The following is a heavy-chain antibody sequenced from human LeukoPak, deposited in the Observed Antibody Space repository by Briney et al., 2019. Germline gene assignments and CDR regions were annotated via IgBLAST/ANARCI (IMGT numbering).Heavy chain of an antibody. V-gene: IGHV3-30-3*01. Sequence: PGGSLRLSCAASGFTFSSYAMHWVRQAPGKGLEWVAVISYDGSNKFYADSVKGRFTLSRDNSENTLYLQMNSLRIEDTAVYYCGRGSVGFGELNYWGQGTLVTVSS. CDR1: GFTFSSYA. CDR2: ISYDGSNK. D-gene: IGHD3-10*01. J-gene: IGHJ4*02. CDR3: GRGSVGFGELNY.